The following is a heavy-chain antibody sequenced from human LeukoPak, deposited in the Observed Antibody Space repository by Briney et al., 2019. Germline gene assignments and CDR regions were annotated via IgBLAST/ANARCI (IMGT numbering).Heavy chain of an antibody. V-gene: IGHV4-4*07. CDR2: FYSSGSY. Sequence: SETLSLTCTVSGGSISNYYWSWIRQPAGKGLEWIGRFYSSGSYNYNPSLKSRVTMSVDTSKNQFSLRLSSVTAADTAVYYCARPFPAAGTPYYYIMDVWGQGTTVTVSS. CDR3: ARPFPAAGTPYYYIMDV. D-gene: IGHD6-13*01. CDR1: GGSISNYY. J-gene: IGHJ6*02.